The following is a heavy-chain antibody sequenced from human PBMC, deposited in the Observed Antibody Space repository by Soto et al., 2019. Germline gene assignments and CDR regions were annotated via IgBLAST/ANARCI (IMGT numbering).Heavy chain of an antibody. V-gene: IGHV3-30*18. CDR2: ISYDGSNK. Sequence: QVQLVESGGGVVQPGRSLRLSCAASGFTFSSHGMHWVRQAPGKGLEWVAVISYDGSNKYYADSVKGRFTISRDNSKNTLYLQMNSLRAEDTAVYYCAKVGGEYYDFWSGYLPGWYFDLWGRGTLVTVSS. CDR3: AKVGGEYYDFWSGYLPGWYFDL. D-gene: IGHD3-3*01. CDR1: GFTFSSHG. J-gene: IGHJ2*01.